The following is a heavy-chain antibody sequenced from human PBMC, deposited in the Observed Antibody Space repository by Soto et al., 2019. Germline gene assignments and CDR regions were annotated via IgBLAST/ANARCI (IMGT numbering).Heavy chain of an antibody. D-gene: IGHD1-1*01. CDR2: IYYSGNT. CDR1: GGSITTGGRY. J-gene: IGHJ3*02. Sequence: QVRLQEWGPGLVKPSQTLSLKCSVSGGSITTGGRYWSWIRQLPGKGLEWIGDIYYSGNTYYNASLKSRVTISEQAAKNQFSVKLSSVTAADTAVYYCAQALVFTGGDGFDIWGQGRLVTVSS. CDR3: AQALVFTGGDGFDI. V-gene: IGHV4-31*02.